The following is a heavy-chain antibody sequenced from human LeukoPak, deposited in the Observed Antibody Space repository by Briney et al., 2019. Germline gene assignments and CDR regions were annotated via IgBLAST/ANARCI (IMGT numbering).Heavy chain of an antibody. D-gene: IGHD6-19*01. CDR3: ANGKPGNSSYSDY. V-gene: IGHV3-23*01. CDR2: ISGSGGST. CDR1: GFTFSSYA. J-gene: IGHJ4*02. Sequence: PGESLRLSCAASGFTFSSYAMSWVRQAPGKGLEWVSAISGSGGSTYYADSVKGRFTISRDNSKNTLYLQMNSLRAEDTAVYYCANGKPGNSSYSDYWGQGTLVTVSS.